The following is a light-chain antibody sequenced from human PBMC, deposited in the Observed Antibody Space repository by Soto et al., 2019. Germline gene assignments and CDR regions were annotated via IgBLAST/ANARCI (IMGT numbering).Light chain of an antibody. CDR3: QQYKSWFTWT. CDR2: GSS. J-gene: IGKJ1*01. V-gene: IGKV3-15*01. CDR1: QSISGN. Sequence: EIVMTQSPATLSVSPGERDTLSCRASQSISGNLAWYQQKPGQASRLLIYGSSTRATGIPARFSGSGSGTDFTLTISSLQSEDFAVSYCQQYKSWFTWTFGQGSEVVLK.